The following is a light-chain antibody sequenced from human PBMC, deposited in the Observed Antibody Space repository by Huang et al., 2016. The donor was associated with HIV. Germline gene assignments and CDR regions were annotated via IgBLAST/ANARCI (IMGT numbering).Light chain of an antibody. CDR1: QDIRNH. CDR2: DAS. V-gene: IGKV1-16*01. J-gene: IGKJ2*01. CDR3: QQYNSYPAT. Sequence: DIQMTQSPSSLSASVGDRVTITCRASQDIRNHLAWFQQKPGTAPKSLIYDASSLQSGVPSRFSGSGSGTHFTLSISSLQPEDFATYYCQQYNSYPATFGQGTKLEIK.